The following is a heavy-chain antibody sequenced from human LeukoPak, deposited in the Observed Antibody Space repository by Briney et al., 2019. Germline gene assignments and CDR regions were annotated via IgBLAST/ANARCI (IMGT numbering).Heavy chain of an antibody. CDR3: ARCRDGYNLVPNDY. CDR1: GFTFSSYS. Sequence: GGSLRLSCAASGFTFSSYSMNWVRQAPGKGLEWVSYISSSSSTIYYADSVKGRFTISRDNAKNSLYLQMNSLRAEDTAVYYCARCRDGYNLVPNDYWGQGTLVTVSS. CDR2: ISSSSSTI. J-gene: IGHJ4*02. D-gene: IGHD5-24*01. V-gene: IGHV3-48*01.